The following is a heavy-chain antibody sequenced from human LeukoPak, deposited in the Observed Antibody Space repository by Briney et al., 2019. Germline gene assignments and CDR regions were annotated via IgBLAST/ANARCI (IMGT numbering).Heavy chain of an antibody. CDR3: ARGGRIFTIFGVVSSYYYYMDV. J-gene: IGHJ6*03. V-gene: IGHV1-8*03. CDR1: GYTFTSYY. CDR2: MNPNSGNT. D-gene: IGHD3-3*01. Sequence: ASVKVSCKASGYTFTSYYIHWVRQATGQGLEWMGWMNPNSGNTGYAQKFQGRVTITRNTSISTAYMELSSLRSEDTAVYYCARGGRIFTIFGVVSSYYYYMDVWGKGTTVTVSS.